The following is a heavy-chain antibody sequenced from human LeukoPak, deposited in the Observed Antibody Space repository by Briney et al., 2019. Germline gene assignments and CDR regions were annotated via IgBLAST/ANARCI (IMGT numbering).Heavy chain of an antibody. Sequence: SETLSLTCAVYGESFSGYYWTWIRQPPGKGLQWIGEIIESGATKYMSSLKRRVTISIDTSKSQFSLNLTSVTAADTAVYYCARGLASGYPPIPFDYWGQGTPVTVSS. CDR2: IIESGAT. D-gene: IGHD3-3*01. CDR3: ARGLASGYPPIPFDY. J-gene: IGHJ4*02. V-gene: IGHV4-34*12. CDR1: GESFSGYY.